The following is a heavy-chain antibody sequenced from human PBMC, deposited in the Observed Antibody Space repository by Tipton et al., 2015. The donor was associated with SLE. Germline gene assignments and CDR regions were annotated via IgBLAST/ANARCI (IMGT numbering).Heavy chain of an antibody. V-gene: IGHV4-34*01. CDR3: ARGSGRYSSSWYVFSYYMNV. Sequence: TLSLTCAVYGGSFSGYYWSWIRQPPGKGLEWIGEINPSGNTNYNPSLKSRVTISVDTSKNQFSLKLNSVTAADTAVYYCARGSGRYSSSWYVFSYYMNVWAKGTTVNVSS. CDR1: GGSFSGYY. J-gene: IGHJ6*03. CDR2: INPSGNT. D-gene: IGHD6-13*01.